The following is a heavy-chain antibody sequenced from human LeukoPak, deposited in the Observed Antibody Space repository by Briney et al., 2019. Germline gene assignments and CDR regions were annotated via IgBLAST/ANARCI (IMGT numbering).Heavy chain of an antibody. D-gene: IGHD4/OR15-4a*01. CDR1: GFNFDDYA. CDR3: ARRAGAYSHPYDY. CDR2: IYSDNT. V-gene: IGHV3-53*01. Sequence: GGSLRLSCAASGFNFDDYAIHWVRQAPGKGLEWVSFIYSDNTHYSDSVKGRFTISRDNSKNTLYLQMNSLRAEDTAVYYCARRAGAYSHPYDYWGQGTLVTVSS. J-gene: IGHJ4*02.